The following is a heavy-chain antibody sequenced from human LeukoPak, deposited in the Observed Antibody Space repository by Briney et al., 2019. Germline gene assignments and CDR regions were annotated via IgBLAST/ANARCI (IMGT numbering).Heavy chain of an antibody. CDR2: ISGSGGST. V-gene: IGHV3-23*01. CDR1: GFTFSSYA. D-gene: IGHD3-16*01. Sequence: GGSLRLSCAASGFTFSSYAMSWVRQAPGKGLEWVSAISGSGGSTYYADSVKGRFTISRDNSKNTLYLQMNSLRAEDTALYYCAKDQYQLWIRQIDYWGQGTLVTVSS. CDR3: AKDQYQLWIRQIDY. J-gene: IGHJ4*02.